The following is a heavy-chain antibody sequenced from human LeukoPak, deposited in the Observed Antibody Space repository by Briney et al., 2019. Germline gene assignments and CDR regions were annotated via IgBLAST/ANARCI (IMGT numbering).Heavy chain of an antibody. CDR3: AKGSIAAPGTVDY. Sequence: SGGSLRLSCAASGFTFSNYGMHWVRQAPGKGLEWVAVISYDGSNKYYADSVKGRFTISRDNSKNTLYLQMNSLRADDTAVYYCAKGSIAAPGTVDYWGQGTLVTVSS. V-gene: IGHV3-30*18. CDR1: GFTFSNYG. J-gene: IGHJ4*02. D-gene: IGHD6-13*01. CDR2: ISYDGSNK.